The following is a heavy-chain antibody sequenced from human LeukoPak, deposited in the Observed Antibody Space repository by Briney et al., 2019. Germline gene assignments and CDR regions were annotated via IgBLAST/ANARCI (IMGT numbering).Heavy chain of an antibody. CDR1: GFTFDDYA. CDR2: ISWNSGSI. CDR3: ARVIGGDEPFER. V-gene: IGHV3-9*01. Sequence: PGGSLRLSCAASGFTFDDYAMHWVRQAPGKGLEWVSGISWNSGSIAYADSVKGRFTVSRDNAKNTLYLQMNSLRVEDTAVFYCARVIGGDEPFERWGHGTLVTVSS. J-gene: IGHJ3*01. D-gene: IGHD3-10*01.